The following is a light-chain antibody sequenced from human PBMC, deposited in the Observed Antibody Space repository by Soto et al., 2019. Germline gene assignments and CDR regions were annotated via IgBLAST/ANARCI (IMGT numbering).Light chain of an antibody. CDR2: DAS. J-gene: IGKJ2*01. CDR3: QQRSNWLYT. V-gene: IGKV3-11*01. Sequence: EIVLTQSPATLSLSPGERATLSCRASQSVSSYLAWYQQKPGQAPRLLIYDASNRATGIPARFSGSGSGTEFTLTITKLEPEDFAVDYYQQRSNWLYTFGQGTKLEIK. CDR1: QSVSSY.